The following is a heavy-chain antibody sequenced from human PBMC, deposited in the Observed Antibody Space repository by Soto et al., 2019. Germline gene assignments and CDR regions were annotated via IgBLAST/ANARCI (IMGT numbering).Heavy chain of an antibody. CDR2: LSGSGTST. V-gene: IGHV3-23*01. J-gene: IGHJ4*02. Sequence: VVPLRLALSASGFPVVNYAMNWVRPAPGKGLEWVSGLSGSGTSTYYADSVKGRFTISRDNSRDTLFLQMNSLTADDTAVYYGAKATTNGGWFNPCYSWGQRALGNVS. CDR3: AKATTNGGWFNPCYS. CDR1: GFPVVNYA. D-gene: IGHD6-19*01.